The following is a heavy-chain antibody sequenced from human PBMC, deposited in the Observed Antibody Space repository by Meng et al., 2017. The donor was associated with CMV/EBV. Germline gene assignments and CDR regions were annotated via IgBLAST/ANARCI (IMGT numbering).Heavy chain of an antibody. D-gene: IGHD2-2*01. CDR1: GFTFSSYS. Sequence: GESLKISCAASGFTFSSYSMNWVRQAPGKELEWVSSISSSSSYIYYADSVKGRFTISRDNAKNSLYLQMNSLRAEDTAVYYCARDLPHCSSTSCQYYFDYWGQGTLVTVSS. V-gene: IGHV3-21*01. CDR2: ISSSSSYI. CDR3: ARDLPHCSSTSCQYYFDY. J-gene: IGHJ4*02.